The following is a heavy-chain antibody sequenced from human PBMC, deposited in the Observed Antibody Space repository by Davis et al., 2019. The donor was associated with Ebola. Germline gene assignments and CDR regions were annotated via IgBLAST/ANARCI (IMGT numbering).Heavy chain of an antibody. CDR2: IDYSGTT. CDR1: GDSITTGTYY. Sequence: LRLSCAVSGDSITTGTYYWSWIRQHPGKGLEWMGYIDYSGTTKYTPSLKSRVTISADTSKNQFSLRLTSVTAADTAVYFCANSLGPTTGVDYWGQGTLVTVSS. J-gene: IGHJ4*02. CDR3: ANSLGPTTGVDY. V-gene: IGHV4-31*11. D-gene: IGHD3-3*01.